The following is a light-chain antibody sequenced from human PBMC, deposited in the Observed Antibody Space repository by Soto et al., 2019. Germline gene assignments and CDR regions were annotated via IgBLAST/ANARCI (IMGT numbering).Light chain of an antibody. CDR2: EGS. CDR1: SSDVGSYNL. Sequence: QSVLTQPASVSGSPGQSITISCTGTSSDVGSYNLVSWYQQHPGTAPKLMIYEGSKRPSGVSNRFSGSKSGNTASLTISGLQAEDEADYYCCSYAGNSTVIFGGGTKVTVL. V-gene: IGLV2-23*01. CDR3: CSYAGNSTVI. J-gene: IGLJ2*01.